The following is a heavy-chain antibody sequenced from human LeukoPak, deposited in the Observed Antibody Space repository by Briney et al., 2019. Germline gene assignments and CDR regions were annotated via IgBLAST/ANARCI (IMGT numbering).Heavy chain of an antibody. Sequence: GGSLRLSCAASGFTVSSNYMSWVRQAPGKGLEWVSVIYSGGSTYYADSVKGRFTISRDNSKNTLYLQMNSLRAEDTAVYYCASSSSLVPADFDYWGQGTLVTVSS. D-gene: IGHD6-13*01. J-gene: IGHJ4*02. V-gene: IGHV3-66*01. CDR1: GFTVSSNY. CDR3: ASSSSLVPADFDY. CDR2: IYSGGST.